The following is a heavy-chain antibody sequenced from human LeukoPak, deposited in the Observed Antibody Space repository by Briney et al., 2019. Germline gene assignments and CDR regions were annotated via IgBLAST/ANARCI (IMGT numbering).Heavy chain of an antibody. J-gene: IGHJ5*02. Sequence: GGSLRLSCAASGFTFSNYVVSWVRQAPGKGLEWVSTISVTGDSIYYADSVKGRFTISRDSSKNTLYLQMNSLRADDTAVYYCAKVERFSHWGQGTLVTVSS. CDR1: GFTFSNYV. CDR2: ISVTGDSI. V-gene: IGHV3-23*01. CDR3: AKVERFSH.